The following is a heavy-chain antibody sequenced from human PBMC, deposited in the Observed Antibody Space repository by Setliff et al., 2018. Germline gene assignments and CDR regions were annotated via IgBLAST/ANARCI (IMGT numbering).Heavy chain of an antibody. CDR2: IYQNGIT. J-gene: IGHJ5*01. D-gene: IGHD1-26*01. CDR3: ARSYHLVLTNWFDA. V-gene: IGHV4-39*07. Sequence: PSETLSLTCSVSGASISTTYYYWDWIRQSPEKGLEWIGTIYQNGITYYNPSVKSRVTIPVDKSKNQFSLSLRSVTAADTAVYYCARSYHLVLTNWFDAWGHGTLVTVSS. CDR1: GASISTTYYY.